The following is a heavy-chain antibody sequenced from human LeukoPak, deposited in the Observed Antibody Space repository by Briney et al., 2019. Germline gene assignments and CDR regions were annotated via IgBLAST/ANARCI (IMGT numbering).Heavy chain of an antibody. Sequence: GGSLRLSCAASGFTFSSYGMHWVRQAPGKGLEWVAVISYDGSNKYYADSVKGRFTISRDDSKNTLYLQMNSLRVEDTAVYYCAREEDYSNRVFDYWGQGTLVTVSS. CDR3: AREEDYSNRVFDY. CDR1: GFTFSSYG. J-gene: IGHJ4*02. D-gene: IGHD1-14*01. CDR2: ISYDGSNK. V-gene: IGHV3-30*03.